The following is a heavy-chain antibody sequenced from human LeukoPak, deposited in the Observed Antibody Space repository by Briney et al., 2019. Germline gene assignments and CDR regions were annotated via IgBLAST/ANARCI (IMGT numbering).Heavy chain of an antibody. D-gene: IGHD4-17*01. CDR3: VRDGDYFDY. J-gene: IGHJ4*02. V-gene: IGHV3-48*01. CDR2: ISSSSSTI. CDR1: GFTFSSYS. Sequence: GGSLRLSCAASGFTFSSYSMNWVRQAPGKGLEWVSYISSSSSTIYYADSVKGRFTISRDNAKNSLYLQMNSLRAEDTAVYYCVRDGDYFDYWGQGTPVTVSS.